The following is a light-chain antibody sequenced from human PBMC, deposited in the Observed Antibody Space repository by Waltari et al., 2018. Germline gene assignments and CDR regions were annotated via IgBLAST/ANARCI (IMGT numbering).Light chain of an antibody. CDR1: SGHSSNI. J-gene: IGLJ3*02. V-gene: IGLV4-69*01. Sequence: QLVLTQSPSASASLGASVKLTCTLSSGHSSNIIAWLQQRPERGPRYLMKVNSDGSHYKGDDIPDRFSGSSSGAERYVTISSLQSEDEADYYCETGGHGTWVFGGGTKLTVL. CDR2: VNSDGSH. CDR3: ETGGHGTWV.